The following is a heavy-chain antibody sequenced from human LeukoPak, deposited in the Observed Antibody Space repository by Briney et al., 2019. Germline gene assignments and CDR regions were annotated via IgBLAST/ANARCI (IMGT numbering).Heavy chain of an antibody. D-gene: IGHD5-12*01. V-gene: IGHV3-23*01. CDR3: AKRRGYDPRIYYFDY. CDR1: GFPFCRHA. J-gene: IGHJ4*02. CDR2: FSGSGGST. Sequence: PGGALRLSCAASGFPFCRHAMSWVPQAPGKGLEGVSAFSGSGGSTYYADSVKGRFTISRDNSKNTLYLQMNSLRAEDTAVYYCAKRRGYDPRIYYFDYWGQGTLVTVSS.